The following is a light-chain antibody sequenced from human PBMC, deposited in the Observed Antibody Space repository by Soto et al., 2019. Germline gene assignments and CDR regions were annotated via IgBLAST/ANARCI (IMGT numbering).Light chain of an antibody. CDR1: QSVRSSY. CDR3: QHYGSSSWTSGWT. CDR2: GAS. V-gene: IGKV3-20*01. Sequence: EIVLTQSPGTLSLSPGERATLSCRASQSVRSSYLAWYQQKPGQAPSLVLYGASSGATGIPDRFSGSGSGTDFTLTISRLEPEDVAVYYCQHYGSSSWTSGWTFGQGTKVDIK. J-gene: IGKJ1*01.